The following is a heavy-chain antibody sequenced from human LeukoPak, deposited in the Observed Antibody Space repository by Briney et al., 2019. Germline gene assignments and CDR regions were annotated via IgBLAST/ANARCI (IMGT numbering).Heavy chain of an antibody. Sequence: SGATLVNPTQTLTLTCTFSGFSLNTRGVGVGWIRQPPGWALEWLALIYWDDDRRYSPSLKSRLTITKDTSKNEVVLTMTNMDAVDIATYYCAHRKNYYDSSVFDYWGQGTLVTVSS. D-gene: IGHD3-22*01. CDR2: IYWDDDR. CDR3: AHRKNYYDSSVFDY. J-gene: IGHJ4*02. V-gene: IGHV2-5*02. CDR1: GFSLNTRGVG.